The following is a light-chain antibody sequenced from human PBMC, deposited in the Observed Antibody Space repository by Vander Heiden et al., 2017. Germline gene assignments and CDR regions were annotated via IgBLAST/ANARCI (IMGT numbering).Light chain of an antibody. J-gene: IGKJ1*01. Sequence: EIVLTQSPGTLSLSPGERATLSCRASQSVSSIYLSWYQQKPGQAPRLLIFGASSRATGIPDRFSGSGSGTDFTLTISRLEPEDFAVYYWQLYDSLWTFGQGTKVEIK. CDR1: QSVSSIY. CDR3: QLYDSLWT. V-gene: IGKV3-20*01. CDR2: GAS.